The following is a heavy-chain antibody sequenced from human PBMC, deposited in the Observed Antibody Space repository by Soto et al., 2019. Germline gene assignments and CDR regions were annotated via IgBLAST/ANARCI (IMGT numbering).Heavy chain of an antibody. D-gene: IGHD3-9*01. CDR2: IIPIFGTA. CDR3: AEAATYDYDILTGYYISAFDI. J-gene: IGHJ3*02. V-gene: IGHV1-69*13. Sequence: ASVKVSCKASGGTFSSYAISWVRQAPGQGLEWMGGIIPIFGTANYAQKFQGRVTITADESTSTAYMGLSSLRSEDTAVYYCAEAATYDYDILTGYYISAFDIWGQGTMVNVSS. CDR1: GGTFSSYA.